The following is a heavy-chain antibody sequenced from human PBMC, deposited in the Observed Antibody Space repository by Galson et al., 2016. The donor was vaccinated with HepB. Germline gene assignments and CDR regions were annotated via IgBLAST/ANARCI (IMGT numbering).Heavy chain of an antibody. J-gene: IGHJ4*02. CDR3: AKVFGVGFWSGYDY. D-gene: IGHD3-3*01. CDR1: EFTFSSYA. V-gene: IGHV3-23*01. Sequence: SLRLSCAASEFTFSSYAMSWVRQAPGKGLEWVSAITGSGGITFYADSVKGRFTMSRDNSKNTLYLQMNSLRAEDTAVYYCAKVFGVGFWSGYDYWGQGTLVTVSS. CDR2: ITGSGGIT.